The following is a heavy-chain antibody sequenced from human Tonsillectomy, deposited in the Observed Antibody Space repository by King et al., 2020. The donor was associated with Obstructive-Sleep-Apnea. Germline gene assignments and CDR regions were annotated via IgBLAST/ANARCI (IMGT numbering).Heavy chain of an antibody. Sequence: VQLVESGGGLVKPGGSLRLSCAASGFTFSSYSMNWVRQAPGKGLEWVSSISSSSSYIYYADSVKGRFTISRDNAKNSLYLQMNSLRAEDTAVYYCAREGYCSSTSCYGNYFDYWGQGTLVTVSS. CDR1: GFTFSSYS. CDR2: ISSSSSYI. D-gene: IGHD2-2*01. J-gene: IGHJ4*02. CDR3: AREGYCSSTSCYGNYFDY. V-gene: IGHV3-21*01.